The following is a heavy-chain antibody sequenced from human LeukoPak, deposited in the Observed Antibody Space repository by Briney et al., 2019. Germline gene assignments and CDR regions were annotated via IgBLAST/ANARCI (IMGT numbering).Heavy chain of an antibody. V-gene: IGHV3-21*01. Sequence: GGFLRLSCAASGFTFSSYSMNWVRQAPGKGLEWVSSISSSSSYIYYADSVKGRFTISRDNAKNSLYLQMNSLRAEDTAVYYCASNPKYYYDSSGYYRPGDYWGQGTLATVSS. CDR2: ISSSSSYI. D-gene: IGHD3-22*01. CDR1: GFTFSSYS. CDR3: ASNPKYYYDSSGYYRPGDY. J-gene: IGHJ4*02.